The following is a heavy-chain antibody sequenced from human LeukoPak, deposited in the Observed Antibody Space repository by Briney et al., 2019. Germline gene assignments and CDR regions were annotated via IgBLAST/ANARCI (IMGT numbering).Heavy chain of an antibody. CDR2: IRYDGSNK. Sequence: TGGSQRFSCAASGFTFSSYGMHWVRQAPGKGLEWVAFIRYDGSNKYYADSVKGRFTISKDNSKNTLYLQMNSLRPEDTAVYCCARAIAGTTEYWGQRALVTVSS. V-gene: IGHV3-30*02. J-gene: IGHJ4*02. CDR1: GFTFSSYG. CDR3: ARAIAGTTEY. D-gene: IGHD1-20*01.